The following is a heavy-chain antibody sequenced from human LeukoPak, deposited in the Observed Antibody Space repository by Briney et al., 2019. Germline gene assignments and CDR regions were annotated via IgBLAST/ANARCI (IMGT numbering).Heavy chain of an antibody. J-gene: IGHJ4*02. CDR2: INHSGST. D-gene: IGHD6-13*01. Sequence: SETLSLTCAVYGGSFSGYYWSWIRQPPGKGLEWIGEINHSGSTNHDPSLKSRVTISVDTSNNQFSLKLSSVTAADTAVYYCARGVSSSPFDYWGQGTLVTVSS. CDR1: GGSFSGYY. CDR3: ARGVSSSPFDY. V-gene: IGHV4-34*01.